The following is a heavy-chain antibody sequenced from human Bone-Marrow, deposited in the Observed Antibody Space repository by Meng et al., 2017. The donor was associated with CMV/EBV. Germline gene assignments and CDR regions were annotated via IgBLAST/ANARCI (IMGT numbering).Heavy chain of an antibody. CDR3: ASLRATGTGRGVADH. CDR1: SGSIRSGSYY. CDR2: IYYDGGT. J-gene: IGHJ4*02. Sequence: SSGSIRSGSYYWGWLRQPPGKGLENIGNIYYDGGTYYNPSLESRVTISQDTSKNQFSLRLTSVTAADTAVYYCASLRATGTGRGVADHWGQGTLVTVSS. D-gene: IGHD1/OR15-1a*01. V-gene: IGHV4-39*07.